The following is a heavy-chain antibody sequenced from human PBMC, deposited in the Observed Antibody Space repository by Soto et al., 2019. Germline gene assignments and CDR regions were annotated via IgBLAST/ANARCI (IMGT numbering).Heavy chain of an antibody. Sequence: SETLSLTWTVSGGSISSSVYYWGWIRQPPGKGLEWIGSIYYSGSAYYNPSLKSRVTISVDTSKNQFSLKLSSVTAADTAVYYCASLIYGDYDYWGQGTLVTVSS. J-gene: IGHJ4*02. CDR3: ASLIYGDYDY. D-gene: IGHD4-17*01. CDR1: GGSISSSVYY. V-gene: IGHV4-39*01. CDR2: IYYSGSA.